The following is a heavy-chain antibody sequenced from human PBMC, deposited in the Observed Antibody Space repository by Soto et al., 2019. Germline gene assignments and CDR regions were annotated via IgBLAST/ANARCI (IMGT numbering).Heavy chain of an antibody. Sequence: SVKVSCKASGGTFSSYSISWVRQAPGQGLEWMGGIIPIFGTANYAQKFQGRVTITADKSTSTAYMELSSLRSEDTAVYYCARKEELLHFDYWGQGTLVTVSS. CDR3: ARKEELLHFDY. V-gene: IGHV1-69*06. J-gene: IGHJ4*02. D-gene: IGHD1-26*01. CDR1: GGTFSSYS. CDR2: IIPIFGTA.